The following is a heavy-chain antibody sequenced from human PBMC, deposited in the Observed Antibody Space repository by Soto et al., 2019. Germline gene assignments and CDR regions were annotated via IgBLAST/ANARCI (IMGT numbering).Heavy chain of an antibody. CDR3: ARNASGRYFDY. V-gene: IGHV4-38-2*02. Sequence: SQTLSLTCSVSSFSINSRHYWGWVRQPPGKGLEWIASIYNTVSTHYNPSLKSRANISLDTSQNQFSLRLNSVTAADTAIYYCARNASGRYFDYWGPGRLVTVSS. CDR2: IYNTVST. CDR1: SFSINSRHY. D-gene: IGHD6-19*01. J-gene: IGHJ4*02.